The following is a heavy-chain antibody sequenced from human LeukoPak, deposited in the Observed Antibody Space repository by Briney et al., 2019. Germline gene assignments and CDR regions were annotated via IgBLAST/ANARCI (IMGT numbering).Heavy chain of an antibody. J-gene: IGHJ4*02. CDR2: IGGSGGST. CDR3: AKDYYDSSGYYYGCDY. D-gene: IGHD3-22*01. V-gene: IGHV3-23*01. CDR1: GFTLSSYA. Sequence: GGSLRLSCAASGFTLSSYAMSWVRQAPGKGLEWVSDIGGSGGSTYYADSVKGRFTISRDNSKNTLYLQMNSLRAKDTALYYCAKDYYDSSGYYYGCDYWGQGTLVTVSS.